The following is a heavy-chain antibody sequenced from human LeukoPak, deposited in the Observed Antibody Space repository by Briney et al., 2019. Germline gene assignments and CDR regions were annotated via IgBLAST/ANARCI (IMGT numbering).Heavy chain of an antibody. CDR1: GFTFSSYW. Sequence: GGSLRLSCATSGFTFSSYWMSWVRQAPGKGLEWVANVKQDGTEQYYVDSVKGRFAISRDNAKKSVFLQLNSLRAEDTAVYYCVKNSGWYCLDYWGQGITVIVSS. V-gene: IGHV3-7*03. CDR2: VKQDGTEQ. J-gene: IGHJ4*02. D-gene: IGHD6-13*01. CDR3: VKNSGWYCLDY.